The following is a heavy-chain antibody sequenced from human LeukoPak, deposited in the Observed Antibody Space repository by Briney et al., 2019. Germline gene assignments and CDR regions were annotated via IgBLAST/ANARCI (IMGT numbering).Heavy chain of an antibody. J-gene: IGHJ4*02. CDR1: GFTFSSYA. D-gene: IGHD3-22*01. CDR2: ISGSGGST. Sequence: PGESLRLSCAASGFTFSSYAMSWVRQAPGKGLEWVSAISGSGGSTYYADSVRGRFTISRDNSKNTLYLQMNSLRAEDTAVYYCAKDKMVYYDSSGYTFDYWGQGTLVTVSS. CDR3: AKDKMVYYDSSGYTFDY. V-gene: IGHV3-23*01.